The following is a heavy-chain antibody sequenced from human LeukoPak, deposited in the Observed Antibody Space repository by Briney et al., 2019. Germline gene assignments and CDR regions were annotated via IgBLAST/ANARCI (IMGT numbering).Heavy chain of an antibody. D-gene: IGHD2-15*01. CDR3: ARRGGHCRAGSCYGRDY. Sequence: PGESLKISCKGSGYSFTSYYIGWVRQLPEKGLEWMGIIFPGNSDTIYSPSFQGQVTISADKSINTAYLQWNSLKASDTAMYYCARRGGHCRAGSCYGRDYWGQGALVTVST. V-gene: IGHV5-51*01. CDR2: IFPGNSDT. CDR1: GYSFTSYY. J-gene: IGHJ4*02.